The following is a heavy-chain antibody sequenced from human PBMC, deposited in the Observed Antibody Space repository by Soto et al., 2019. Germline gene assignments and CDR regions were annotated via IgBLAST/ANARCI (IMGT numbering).Heavy chain of an antibody. CDR3: ATGEAQTTVTTGGAFDI. J-gene: IGHJ3*02. CDR2: ISYDGSNK. CDR1: GFTFSSYA. V-gene: IGHV3-30-3*01. Sequence: GGSLRLSCAASGFTFSSYAMHWVRQAPGKGLEWVAVISYDGSNKYYADSVKGRFTISRDNSKNTLYLQMNSLRAEDTAVYYCATGEAQTTVTTGGAFDIWGQGTMVTVSS. D-gene: IGHD4-17*01.